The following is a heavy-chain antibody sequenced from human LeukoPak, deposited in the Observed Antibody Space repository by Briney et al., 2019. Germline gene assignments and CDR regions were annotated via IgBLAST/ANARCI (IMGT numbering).Heavy chain of an antibody. Sequence: ASVKVSCKASGGSFTFTSHAISWVRQAPGQGLEWAGGLIPIYGSANYAQKFQGRVTITSDESTRTVYMELSSLRPEDSAVYYCAGFFYDNSGDAFDIWGQGTMVTVSS. CDR2: LIPIYGSA. CDR3: AGFFYDNSGDAFDI. D-gene: IGHD3-22*01. V-gene: IGHV1-69*13. J-gene: IGHJ3*02. CDR1: GGSFTFTSHA.